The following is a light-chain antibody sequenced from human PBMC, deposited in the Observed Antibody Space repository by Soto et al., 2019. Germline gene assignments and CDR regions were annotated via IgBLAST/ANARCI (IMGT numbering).Light chain of an antibody. CDR2: GNS. V-gene: IGLV1-40*01. CDR3: QSYDSSLSGSVV. J-gene: IGLJ2*01. CDR1: SSNIGAGYD. Sequence: QSVLTQPPSVSGAPGQRVTISCTGSSSNIGAGYDVHWYQQLPGTAPKLLIYGNSNRPSGVPDRFSGSKSGTSASLAITGLQAEDEADYYCQSYDSSLSGSVVFGGGTQL.